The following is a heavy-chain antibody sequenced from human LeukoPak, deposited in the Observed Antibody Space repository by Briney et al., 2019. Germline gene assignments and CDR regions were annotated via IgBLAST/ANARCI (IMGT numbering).Heavy chain of an antibody. D-gene: IGHD1-14*01. V-gene: IGHV4-59*01. J-gene: IGHJ4*02. CDR3: ARDAYNRNLDY. CDR1: GDSIRTNY. CDR2: ISYSGST. Sequence: PSETLSLTCTVSGDSIRTNYWTWIRQPPGKGLEWIGYISYSGSTNYNPSLKSRVTISRDTSENQFSLKLTSVAAADTAVYYCARDAYNRNLDYWGQGTLVTVSS.